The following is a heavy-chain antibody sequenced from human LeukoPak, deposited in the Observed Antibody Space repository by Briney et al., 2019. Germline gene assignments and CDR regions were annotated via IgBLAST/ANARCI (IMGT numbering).Heavy chain of an antibody. Sequence: PSETLSLTCTVSGGSITNYYWAWIRQPPGKGLEWIGNIYYTGGTKYNPSLRSRVTISVDPSKNQFSLKLSSVTAADTAVYYCARDQWLVGIDYWGQGTLVTVSS. CDR2: IYYTGGT. D-gene: IGHD6-19*01. CDR1: GGSITNYY. V-gene: IGHV4-59*01. J-gene: IGHJ4*02. CDR3: ARDQWLVGIDY.